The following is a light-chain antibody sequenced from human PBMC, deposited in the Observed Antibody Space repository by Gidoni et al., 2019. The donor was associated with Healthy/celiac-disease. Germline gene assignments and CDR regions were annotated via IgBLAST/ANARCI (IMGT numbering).Light chain of an antibody. CDR1: QSVLYSSNNKNY. J-gene: IGKJ1*01. Sequence: IVMTQSPDSLAVSLGERATINCKPSQSVLYSSNNKNYLAWYQQKPGKPPKLLICWASTRESGVPDRFSGSGSGTDFTLTISSRQAEDVAVYYCQQYYSTPRTFGQGTKVEIK. V-gene: IGKV4-1*01. CDR3: QQYYSTPRT. CDR2: WAS.